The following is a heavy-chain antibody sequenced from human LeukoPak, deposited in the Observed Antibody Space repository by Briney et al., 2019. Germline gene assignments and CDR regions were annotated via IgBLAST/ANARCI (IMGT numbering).Heavy chain of an antibody. CDR1: GFSLSTSGVG. D-gene: IGHD2-15*01. CDR3: VHRGYCSGGTSYSFDY. J-gene: IGHJ4*02. CDR2: IYWDDDK. V-gene: IGHV2-5*02. Sequence: SGPTLVKPTQTLTLTCTFSGFSLSTSGVGVGWIRQPPGKALEWLALIYWDDDKRYSPSLKSRLTITKDTSKNQVVVTMTNMDPVDTGTYYCVHRGYCSGGTSYSFDYWGKGTLVTVSS.